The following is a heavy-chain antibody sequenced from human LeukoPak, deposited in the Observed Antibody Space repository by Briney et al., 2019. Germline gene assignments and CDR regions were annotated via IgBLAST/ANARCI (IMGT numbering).Heavy chain of an antibody. Sequence: PGGSLRLSCAASGFIVSSNYMSWVRQAPGKGLEWVANIKQDGSEEYYVDSVKGRFTISRDNAKNSLYLQMNSLRVEDTAVYYCARGTSPFLTDFDYWGQGNLVTVSS. J-gene: IGHJ4*02. CDR3: ARGTSPFLTDFDY. CDR1: GFIVSSNY. V-gene: IGHV3-7*01. D-gene: IGHD3-9*01. CDR2: IKQDGSEE.